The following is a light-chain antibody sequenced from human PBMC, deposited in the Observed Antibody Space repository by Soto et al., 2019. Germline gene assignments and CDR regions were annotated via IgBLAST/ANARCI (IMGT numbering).Light chain of an antibody. CDR2: LAS. CDR3: QQYNSHSFYS. V-gene: IGKV1-5*03. J-gene: IGKJ2*03. CDR1: QDVGSF. Sequence: DIQMAQSPSTLSASVGDTVTVTCRASQDVGSFLAWYQQKPGKAPKLLIYLASRLESGVPSRFSGSGSVTDFSLTISRLQPGDFATYFCQQYNSHSFYSFGQGTKLEIK.